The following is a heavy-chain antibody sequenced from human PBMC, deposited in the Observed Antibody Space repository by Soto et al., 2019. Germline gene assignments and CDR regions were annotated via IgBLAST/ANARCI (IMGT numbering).Heavy chain of an antibody. Sequence: EVQLVESGGGLVRPGGSLRLSCAASGFTFSIAWMSWVRQAPGKGLEWVGRIKSKTDGGATDYAAPVKGRFMISRDDSKNTLWLQMNSLKTEDTAVYYCTVYGGNGAFDSWGQGTLVTVSS. J-gene: IGHJ4*02. CDR2: IKSKTDGGAT. CDR1: GFTFSIAW. CDR3: TVYGGNGAFDS. D-gene: IGHD4-17*01. V-gene: IGHV3-15*01.